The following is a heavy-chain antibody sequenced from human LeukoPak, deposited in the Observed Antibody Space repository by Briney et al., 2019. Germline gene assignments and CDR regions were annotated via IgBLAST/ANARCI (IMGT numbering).Heavy chain of an antibody. D-gene: IGHD1-1*01. Sequence: GGSLRLSCSASGFTFSTFWMHWVRQAPGKGLVWVSRISPESNTGYADSVKGRLTISRDNSKNTLYLDINSLRVEDTAVYYCTRGGLEPIDYWGQGTLVTVSS. J-gene: IGHJ4*02. CDR1: GFTFSTFW. CDR2: ISPESNT. V-gene: IGHV3-74*01. CDR3: TRGGLEPIDY.